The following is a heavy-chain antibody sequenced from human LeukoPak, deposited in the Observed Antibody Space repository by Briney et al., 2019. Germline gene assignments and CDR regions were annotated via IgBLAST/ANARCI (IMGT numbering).Heavy chain of an antibody. Sequence: GSLRLSCAASGFTFSSYSMNWVRQAPGKGLEWVSSISSSSSYIYYTDSVKGRFTISRDNAKNSLYLQMNSLRAEDTAVYYCARGGPGLGSYFDYWGQGTLVSVSS. J-gene: IGHJ4*02. D-gene: IGHD3-10*01. V-gene: IGHV3-21*01. CDR1: GFTFSSYS. CDR2: ISSSSSYI. CDR3: ARGGPGLGSYFDY.